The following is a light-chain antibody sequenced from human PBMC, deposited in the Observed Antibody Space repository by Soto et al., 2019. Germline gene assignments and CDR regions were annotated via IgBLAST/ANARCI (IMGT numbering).Light chain of an antibody. Sequence: QLVLTQSPSASDSLGASVKLTCTLSSGHSNYAIAWHQQQSEKGPRYLMKLNSDGSHSKGDGIPDRFSGSSSGAERYLTISSLQSEDEADYYCQTWGSGIVVFGGGTQLTVL. CDR3: QTWGSGIVV. CDR2: LNSDGSH. CDR1: SGHSNYA. J-gene: IGLJ2*01. V-gene: IGLV4-69*01.